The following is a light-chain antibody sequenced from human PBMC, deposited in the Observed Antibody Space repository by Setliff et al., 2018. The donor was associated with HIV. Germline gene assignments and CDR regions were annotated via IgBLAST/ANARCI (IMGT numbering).Light chain of an antibody. CDR2: DVS. Sequence: QSALTQPRSVSGSPGQSVTISCTGTSSDIGGYNFVSWYQQHPGKAPKVMISDVSKRLSGVPDRFSGSKSGNTASLTISGLQAGDEADYYCCSYAGRYIYVFGTGTKVTVL. J-gene: IGLJ1*01. V-gene: IGLV2-11*01. CDR1: SSDIGGYNF. CDR3: CSYAGRYIYV.